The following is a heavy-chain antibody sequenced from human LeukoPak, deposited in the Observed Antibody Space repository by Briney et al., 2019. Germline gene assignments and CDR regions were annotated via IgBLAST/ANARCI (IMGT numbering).Heavy chain of an antibody. V-gene: IGHV1-8*03. CDR3: ARGSGTTGTRYWFDP. J-gene: IGHJ5*02. D-gene: IGHD1-1*01. Sequence: SVKVSCKASGYTFTSYDINWVRQATGQGLEWMGWMNPNSGNTGYAQKFQGRVTITRNTSISTAYMELSSLRSEDTAVYYCARGSGTTGTRYWFDPWGQGTLVTVSS. CDR1: GYTFTSYD. CDR2: MNPNSGNT.